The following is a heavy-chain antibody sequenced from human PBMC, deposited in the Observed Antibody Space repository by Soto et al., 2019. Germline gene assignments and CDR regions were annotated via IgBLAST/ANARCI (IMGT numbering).Heavy chain of an antibody. CDR2: IYYSGST. J-gene: IGHJ6*02. CDR3: ARHRDLGWLLLDYYYYGMDV. V-gene: IGHV4-39*01. D-gene: IGHD3-3*01. CDR1: GGSISSSSYY. Sequence: QLQLQESGPGLVKPSETLSLTCTVSGGSISSSSYYWGWIRQPPGKGLEWIGSIYYSGSTYYNPSLKSRVTISVDTSKNQFSLKLSSVTAADTAVYYCARHRDLGWLLLDYYYYGMDVWGQGTTVTVSS.